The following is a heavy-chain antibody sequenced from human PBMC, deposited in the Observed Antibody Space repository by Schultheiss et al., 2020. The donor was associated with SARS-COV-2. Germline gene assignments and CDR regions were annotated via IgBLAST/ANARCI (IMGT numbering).Heavy chain of an antibody. D-gene: IGHD3-3*01. Sequence: GESLKISCAASGFTFSSYAMSWVRQAPGKGLEWVSYISSSSSTKYYADSVKGRFTISRDNAKNTLYLQMNSLRAEDTAVYYCARGVRFLEWLIKGYYYGMDVWGQGTTVTVSS. CDR3: ARGVRFLEWLIKGYYYGMDV. V-gene: IGHV3-48*01. J-gene: IGHJ6*02. CDR2: ISSSSSTK. CDR1: GFTFSSYA.